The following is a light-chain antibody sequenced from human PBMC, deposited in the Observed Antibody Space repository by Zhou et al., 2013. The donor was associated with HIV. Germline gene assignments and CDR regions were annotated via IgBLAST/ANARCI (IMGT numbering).Light chain of an antibody. V-gene: IGKV1-39*01. CDR3: QQSYSTPPT. CDR1: QHIDMY. Sequence: TQMTQSPSSLSASVGDRVVITCQASQHIDMYLNWYQQKPGKAPNLLIYDTLNLEAGVPLRFSGSGSGTDFTLTIDSLQPDDFATYYCQQSYSTPPTFGRGTRLE. J-gene: IGKJ5*01. CDR2: DTL.